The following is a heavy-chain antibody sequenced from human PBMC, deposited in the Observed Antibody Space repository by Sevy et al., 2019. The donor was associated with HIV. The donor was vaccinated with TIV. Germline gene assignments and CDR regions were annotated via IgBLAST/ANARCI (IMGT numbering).Heavy chain of an antibody. CDR1: GFSVSSNY. D-gene: IGHD1-26*01. V-gene: IGHV3-53*01. J-gene: IGHJ4*02. Sequence: GGSLRLSCAASGFSVSSNYMSWVRQAPGKGPEWVSVLYSGGRISYADSVQGRFTISRDNSKNTLYLQMNSLRAEDTAVYYCAKFKVGSYYFDYWGQGTLVTVSS. CDR3: AKFKVGSYYFDY. CDR2: LYSGGRI.